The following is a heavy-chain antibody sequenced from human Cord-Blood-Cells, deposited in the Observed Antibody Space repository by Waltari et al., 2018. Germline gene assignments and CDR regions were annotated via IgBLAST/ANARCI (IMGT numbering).Heavy chain of an antibody. J-gene: IGHJ6*02. CDR1: GYTFTSYG. Sequence: QVQLVQSGAEVKKPGASVKVSCKASGYTFTSYGISWVRQAPGQGLEWMGWISAYNGNTSNAQKLQGRVTMTTDTPTSTAYRELRGLRSDDTAVYYCAREITMVQGVYYYYYGMDVWGQGTTVTVSS. D-gene: IGHD3-10*01. CDR3: AREITMVQGVYYYYYGMDV. V-gene: IGHV1-18*01. CDR2: ISAYNGNT.